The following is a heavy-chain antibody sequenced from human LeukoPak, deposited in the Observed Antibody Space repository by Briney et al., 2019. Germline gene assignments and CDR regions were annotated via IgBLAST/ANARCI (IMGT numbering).Heavy chain of an antibody. Sequence: PSETLSLTCIASGGSISSTSYYWGWIRRPPGRGLEWIGGIIYSGDTKFNPSLKSRVTISVDTSKNQISLKLSSVTAAETAVYYCARHVLRSFDWSHFDYWGQGTLVTVSS. CDR3: ARHVLRSFDWSHFDY. D-gene: IGHD3-9*01. CDR2: IIYSGDT. V-gene: IGHV4-39*01. J-gene: IGHJ4*02. CDR1: GGSISSTSYY.